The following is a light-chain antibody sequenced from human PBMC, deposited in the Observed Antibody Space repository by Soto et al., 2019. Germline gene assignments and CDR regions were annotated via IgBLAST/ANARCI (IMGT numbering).Light chain of an antibody. CDR2: LGS. V-gene: IGKV2-28*01. CDR1: QSLLHSNGYNY. CDR3: MQALQTPRT. J-gene: IGKJ1*01. Sequence: DIVMTQSPLSLPVTPGEPASISCRSSQSLLHSNGYNYLDWYLQKPGQSPQLLIYLGSNRASGVPDRFRGSGSGTDFTLKISRGEAEDVGGYYCMQALQTPRTFGQGTKVEIK.